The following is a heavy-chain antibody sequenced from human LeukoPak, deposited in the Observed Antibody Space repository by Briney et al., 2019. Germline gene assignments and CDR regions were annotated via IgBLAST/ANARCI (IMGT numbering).Heavy chain of an antibody. Sequence: SETLSLTCTVSGYSISSGYYWGWIRQPPGKGLEWLESIHYSGSTYYNPSLKSRVTISVDTSKNQFSLKLSSVTAADTAVYYCARRGYCSSTSCYSRRNWFDPWGQGTLVTVSS. V-gene: IGHV4-38-2*02. J-gene: IGHJ5*02. CDR1: GYSISSGYY. CDR2: IHYSGST. D-gene: IGHD2-2*02. CDR3: ARRGYCSSTSCYSRRNWFDP.